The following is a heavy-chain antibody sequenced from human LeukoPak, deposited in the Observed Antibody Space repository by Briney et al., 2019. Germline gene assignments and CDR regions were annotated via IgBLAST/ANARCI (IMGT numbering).Heavy chain of an antibody. D-gene: IGHD2-15*01. CDR2: RYYSGST. J-gene: IGHJ5*02. CDR1: GGSMSDYY. CDR3: ARDRYCIGGICYSGRFDP. V-gene: IGHV4-59*01. Sequence: SETLSLTCTVSGGSMSDYYWSWIRQPPGKGLEWIGYRYYSGSTNYNPSLKSRVSISIDTSKNQFSLKLSSVTAADTAVYYCARDRYCIGGICYSGRFDPWGRGSLVTVSS.